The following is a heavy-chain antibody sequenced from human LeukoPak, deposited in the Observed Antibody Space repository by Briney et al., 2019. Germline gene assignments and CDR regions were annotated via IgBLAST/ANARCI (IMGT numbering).Heavy chain of an antibody. CDR3: ARDGGGVGALSPDY. Sequence: ASVKVSCKASGYTFTSYGISWVRQAPGQGLERMGWISAYNGNTNYAQKFQGRVTMTTDTSTSTAYMELRSLRSDDTAVYYCARDGGGVGALSPDYWGQGTLVTVSS. CDR2: ISAYNGNT. V-gene: IGHV1-18*01. D-gene: IGHD1-26*01. CDR1: GYTFTSYG. J-gene: IGHJ4*02.